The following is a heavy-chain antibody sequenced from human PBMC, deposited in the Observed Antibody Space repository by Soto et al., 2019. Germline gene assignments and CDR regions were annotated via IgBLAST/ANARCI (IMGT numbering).Heavy chain of an antibody. CDR3: AREPVGPDYAMDV. CDR2: LGFDGGGR. Sequence: QIQLVESGGGVVQPGTSLRLSCAASGFDFSSYGMHWVRQTPGKGLEWVAVLGFDGGGRYYADSVKGRFTISRDNSKKMLYLQMDSLGAEDTALYYCAREPVGPDYAMDVWGQGTTVTVSS. V-gene: IGHV3-33*01. J-gene: IGHJ6*02. CDR1: GFDFSSYG. D-gene: IGHD1-26*01.